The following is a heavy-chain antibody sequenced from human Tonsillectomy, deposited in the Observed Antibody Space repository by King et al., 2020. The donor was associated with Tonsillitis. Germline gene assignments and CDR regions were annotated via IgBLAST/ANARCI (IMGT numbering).Heavy chain of an antibody. CDR2: INDNGSRT. CDR3: VIDRTGDWAFDV. J-gene: IGHJ3*01. V-gene: IGHV3-64D*06. CDR1: GFTFSTSG. Sequence: VQLVESGGGFVQPGGSLRLSCSASGFTFSTSGFHWVRQAPGKGLEYVSSINDNGSRTHFADSVRGRFTIARDNSKNTVYLQMNSLRHADTAVYSCVIDRTGDWAFDVWGQGTMVSVSS. D-gene: IGHD2-21*02.